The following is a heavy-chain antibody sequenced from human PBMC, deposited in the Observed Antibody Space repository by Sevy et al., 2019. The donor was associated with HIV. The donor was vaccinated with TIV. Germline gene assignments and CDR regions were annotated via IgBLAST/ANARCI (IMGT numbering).Heavy chain of an antibody. CDR2: IYPDDSDT. D-gene: IGHD3-22*01. CDR3: ATSRSGYFDSSGYYIY. Sequence: GESLKISCRGSGYSFTSHWIGWVRHMPGKGLEWMGIIYPDDSDTRYSPSFEGQVTFSADKSISTAYLQWSSLKASDTAMYYCATSRSGYFDSSGYYIYWGQGTLVTVSS. V-gene: IGHV5-51*01. J-gene: IGHJ4*02. CDR1: GYSFTSHW.